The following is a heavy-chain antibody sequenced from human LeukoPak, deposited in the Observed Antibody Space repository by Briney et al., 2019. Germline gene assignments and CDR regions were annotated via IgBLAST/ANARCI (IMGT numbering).Heavy chain of an antibody. CDR1: GFTFSSYG. J-gene: IGHJ4*02. D-gene: IGHD4-17*01. CDR3: ARIPTTVTTEYYFDY. Sequence: PGGSLRLSCAASGFTFSSYGMHWVRQAPGKGLEWVAVIWYDGSNKYYADSVKGRFTTSRDNSKNTLYLQMNSLRAEDTAVYYCARIPTTVTTEYYFDYWGQGTLVTVSS. V-gene: IGHV3-33*01. CDR2: IWYDGSNK.